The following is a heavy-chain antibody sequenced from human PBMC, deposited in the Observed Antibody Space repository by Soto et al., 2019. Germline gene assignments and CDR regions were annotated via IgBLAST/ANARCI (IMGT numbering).Heavy chain of an antibody. J-gene: IGHJ3*02. CDR2: IKRNLDDDTI. V-gene: IGHV3-15*01. CDR3: TTHRQCASNNCPVAFEI. Sequence: EAQLVESGGDLVEPGGSLRLSCVASGFTFRNVWMTWVRHAPGKGLDWVGRIKRNLDDDTIDYAEPVKVRLTISRDDSKNTLYLQMNSRKTADTAVYYCTTHRQCASNNCPVAFEIWGQVAKVSVSA. D-gene: IGHD1-20*01. CDR1: GFTFRNVW.